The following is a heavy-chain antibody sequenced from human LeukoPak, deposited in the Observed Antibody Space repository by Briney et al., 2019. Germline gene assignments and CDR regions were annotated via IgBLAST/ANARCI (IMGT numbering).Heavy chain of an antibody. J-gene: IGHJ4*02. V-gene: IGHV1-18*01. CDR1: GFTFTSYG. Sequence: GGSLRLSCAASGFTFTSYGISWVRQAPGQGLEWMGWISAYNGNTNYAQKLQGRVTMTTDTSTSTAYMELRSLRSDDTAVYYCARDQYSSDWGQGTLVTVSS. CDR2: ISAYNGNT. CDR3: ARDQYSSD. D-gene: IGHD3-10*01.